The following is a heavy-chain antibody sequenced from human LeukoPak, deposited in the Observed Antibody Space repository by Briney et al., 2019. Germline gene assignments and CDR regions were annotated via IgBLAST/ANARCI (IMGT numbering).Heavy chain of an antibody. CDR2: ISYDGSNK. Sequence: GRSLRLSCAASGFTFSSYGMHWVRQAPGKGLEWVAVISYDGSNKYYADSVKGRFTISRDNSKNTLYLQMNNLRADDTAVYYCAKDPSGSPRYWFDSWGQGTLVTVSS. CDR3: AKDPSGSPRYWFDS. V-gene: IGHV3-30*18. J-gene: IGHJ5*01. CDR1: GFTFSSYG. D-gene: IGHD3-10*01.